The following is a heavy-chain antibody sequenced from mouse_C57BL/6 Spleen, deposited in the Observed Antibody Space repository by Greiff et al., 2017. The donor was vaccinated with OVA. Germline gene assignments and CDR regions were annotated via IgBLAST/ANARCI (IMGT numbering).Heavy chain of an antibody. CDR1: GFSFTSYG. Sequence: VKLMESGPGLVQPSQSLSITCTVSGFSFTSYGVHWVRQSPGQGLEWLGVIWRGGSTDYNAAFMSRLSITKDNSKSQVFFKMNRLQADDTAIYYCAKNGLPYYFDYWGQGTTLTVSS. V-gene: IGHV2-5*01. CDR2: IWRGGST. J-gene: IGHJ2*01. CDR3: AKNGLPYYFDY. D-gene: IGHD2-4*01.